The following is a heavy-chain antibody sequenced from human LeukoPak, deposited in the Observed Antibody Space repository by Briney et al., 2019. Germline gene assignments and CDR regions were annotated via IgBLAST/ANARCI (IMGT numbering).Heavy chain of an antibody. CDR1: GLSFSDYA. CDR2: IRGGGEI. V-gene: IGHV3-23*01. CDR3: AKANWVPNADAVW. Sequence: PGGSLRLSCAASGLSFSDYAMSWVRQAPARGPEGVSSIRGGGEIFYSDSVKGRFTLSRDDSRNTVYLQLNNLRVEDTAIYYCAKANWVPNADAVWWGQGTQVTVSS. D-gene: IGHD1-1*01. J-gene: IGHJ4*02.